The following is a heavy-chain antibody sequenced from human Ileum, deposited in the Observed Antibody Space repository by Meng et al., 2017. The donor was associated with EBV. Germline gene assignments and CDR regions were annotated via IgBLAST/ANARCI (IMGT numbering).Heavy chain of an antibody. CDR3: LRGSGGSV. D-gene: IGHD3-10*01. CDR2: FPQRGSS. CDR1: GYSCTHQTW. J-gene: IGHJ1*01. Sequence: RKPGDALAQPSGVQSLAFTGYGYSCTHQTWWAWLGQPPGKGLGGVGEFPQRGSSAYNPSLKSRVSMSIDKSKNQFSLKLTSVTAADTAVYHCLRGSGGSVWGQGTLVTVSS. V-gene: IGHV4-4*02.